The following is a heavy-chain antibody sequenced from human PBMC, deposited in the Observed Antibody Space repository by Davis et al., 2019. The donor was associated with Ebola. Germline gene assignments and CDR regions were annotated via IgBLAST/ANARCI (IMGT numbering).Heavy chain of an antibody. V-gene: IGHV1-46*01. CDR2: INPSGGST. D-gene: IGHD6-19*01. J-gene: IGHJ4*02. CDR3: AREGRTYIAVAGTSV. Sequence: ASVNVPRKASRYTLTGYYMHWVRPPPGQGLEGMGCINPSGGSTSDEQKFQGRVTKTRDTSTSTVYMELSSLRTEDTAVYYRAREGRTYIAVAGTSVWGQGTLVTVSS. CDR1: RYTLTGYY.